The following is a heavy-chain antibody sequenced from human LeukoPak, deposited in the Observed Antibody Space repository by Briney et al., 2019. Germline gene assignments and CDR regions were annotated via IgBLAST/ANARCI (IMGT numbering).Heavy chain of an antibody. CDR1: GGSISSSNW. Sequence: SDTLSLTCAVSGGSISSSNWWSRVRQAPGKGLEWIGEIYHSGSTNYNSSLKSRVTISVDTSKNQFSLQLSSVTAADTAVYYCARRIWADWYFDLWGRGTLVTVSS. CDR3: ARRIWADWYFDL. D-gene: IGHD6-19*01. V-gene: IGHV4-4*02. J-gene: IGHJ2*01. CDR2: IYHSGST.